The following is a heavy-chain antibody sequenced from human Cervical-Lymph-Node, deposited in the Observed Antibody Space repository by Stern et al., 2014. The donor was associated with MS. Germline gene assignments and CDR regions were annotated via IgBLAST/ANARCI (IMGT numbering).Heavy chain of an antibody. J-gene: IGHJ6*02. CDR2: IIPIFGTA. CDR1: GGTFSNYA. Sequence: QVQLVQSGAEVKKPGSSVKVSCKASGGTFSNYAISWVRQAPGQGLEWMGGIIPIFGTADYAKKFQGRATITADESTSPAYMALSSLRSEDTAVYYCAGGGGGRISMTTAVLYGMDVWGQGTTVTVSS. D-gene: IGHD3-22*01. CDR3: AGGGGGRISMTTAVLYGMDV. V-gene: IGHV1-69*01.